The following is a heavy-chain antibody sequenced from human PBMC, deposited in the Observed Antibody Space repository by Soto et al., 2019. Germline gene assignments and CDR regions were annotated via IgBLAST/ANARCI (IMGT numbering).Heavy chain of an antibody. CDR3: ARVRTGTTLEGYYYGMDV. CDR1: GYTFTGYY. Sequence: GASVKVSCKASGYTFTGYYMHWVRQAPGQGLEWMGWINPNSGGTNYAQKFQGWVTMTRDTSISTAYMELSRLRSDDTAVYYCARVRTGTTLEGYYYGMDVWGQGTTVTVSS. D-gene: IGHD1-7*01. V-gene: IGHV1-2*04. CDR2: INPNSGGT. J-gene: IGHJ6*02.